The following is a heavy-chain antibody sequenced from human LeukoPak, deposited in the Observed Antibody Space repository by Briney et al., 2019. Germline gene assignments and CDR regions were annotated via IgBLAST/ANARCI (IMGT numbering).Heavy chain of an antibody. CDR2: ISGSSGTI. V-gene: IGHV3-23*01. CDR1: GFTFSNYA. D-gene: IGHD2-21*02. J-gene: IGHJ4*02. Sequence: GGSLRLSCAASGFTFSNYAMNWVRQAPGKGLEWVSGISGSSGTINYAAPVKGRFTISRDNSRNTLYLQMNSLRADDTSVYYCAKRLGDPRAFDYWGQGTLVTVSS. CDR3: AKRLGDPRAFDY.